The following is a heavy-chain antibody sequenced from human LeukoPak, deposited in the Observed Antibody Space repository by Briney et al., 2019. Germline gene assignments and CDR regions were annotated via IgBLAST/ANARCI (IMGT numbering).Heavy chain of an antibody. CDR1: GFTFSSYS. Sequence: GGSLRLSCAASGFTFSSYSMNWVRQAPGKGLEWVSSISSSSSYIYYADSVKGRFTISRDNAKNSLYLQMNSLGAEDTAVYYCARDCSSTSCYGMVYYYGMDVWGQGTTVTVSS. V-gene: IGHV3-21*01. CDR2: ISSSSSYI. D-gene: IGHD2-2*01. J-gene: IGHJ6*02. CDR3: ARDCSSTSCYGMVYYYGMDV.